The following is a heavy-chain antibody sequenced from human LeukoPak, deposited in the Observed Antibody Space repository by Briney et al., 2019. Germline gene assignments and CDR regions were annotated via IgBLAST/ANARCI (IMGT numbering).Heavy chain of an antibody. D-gene: IGHD2-15*01. V-gene: IGHV3-23*01. Sequence: GGSPRLSCAVSGFTFSSYAMTWVRQGPGKGLEWVADISGVGGSTFYADSVKGRFTISRDNSKNTLYLQMYSLRAEDAAVYYCVIYGGSDTNAFDIWGQGTMVTVSS. J-gene: IGHJ3*02. CDR3: VIYGGSDTNAFDI. CDR2: ISGVGGST. CDR1: GFTFSSYA.